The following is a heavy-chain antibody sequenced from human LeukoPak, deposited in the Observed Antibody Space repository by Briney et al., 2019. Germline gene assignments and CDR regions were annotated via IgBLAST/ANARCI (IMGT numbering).Heavy chain of an antibody. Sequence: GGSLSLSCTVSGCSISSSSMIWGWKAPGKGLEWVSSISSSSDYIYYADSVKGRFTISRENAKNSLYLQMNSLRDEDTAIYYCARDRSTYSSSWYLDYWGQGTLVTVSS. V-gene: IGHV3-21*01. D-gene: IGHD6-13*01. CDR2: ISSSSDYI. CDR3: ARDRSTYSSSWYLDY. J-gene: IGHJ4*02. CDR1: GCSISSSS.